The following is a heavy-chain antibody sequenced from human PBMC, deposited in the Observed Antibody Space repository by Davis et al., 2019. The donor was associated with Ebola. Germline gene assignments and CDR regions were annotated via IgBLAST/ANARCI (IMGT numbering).Heavy chain of an antibody. CDR2: IRQDGDS. CDR3: ATLPRYSSSYPVY. CDR1: GGSSSAYY. D-gene: IGHD6-6*01. V-gene: IGHV4-34*01. J-gene: IGHJ4*02. Sequence: PSETLSPTCALYGGSSSAYYWNWIRQPPGKGLEWIGEIRQDGDSNFNPALRSRVTLSVDTSKNEVSLTLKSLTAADTATYFCATLPRYSSSYPVYWGQGSLVTVSS.